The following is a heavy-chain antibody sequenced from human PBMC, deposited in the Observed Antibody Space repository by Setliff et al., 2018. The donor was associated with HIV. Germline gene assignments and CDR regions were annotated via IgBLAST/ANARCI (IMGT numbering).Heavy chain of an antibody. CDR1: GGSMSTYY. V-gene: IGHV4-59*08. CDR2: IYYSGST. J-gene: IGHJ4*02. CDR3: ARRGKDDYGESYSLEMVYSDY. D-gene: IGHD4-17*01. Sequence: SETLSLTCTVSGGSMSTYYWSWIRQPPGKGLEWIGYIYYSGSTNYNPSLKSRVTISVDTSKNQFSLKLSSVTAADTAVYYCARRGKDDYGESYSLEMVYSDYWGQGTLVTVSS.